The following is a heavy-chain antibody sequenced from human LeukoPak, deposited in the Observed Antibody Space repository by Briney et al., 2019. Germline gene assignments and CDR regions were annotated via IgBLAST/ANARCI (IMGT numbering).Heavy chain of an antibody. CDR1: GFTVRSNY. D-gene: IGHD2-2*02. CDR2: IYSGGGT. J-gene: IGHJ4*02. CDR3: ARGRYPSGYFDY. V-gene: IGHV3-53*01. Sequence: GGSLRLSCAASGFTVRSNYMSWVRQAPGKGLEWVSVIYSGGGTYYADSVKGRFTFSRDNSKNTLWLQMNSLRVENTAVYYCARGRYPSGYFDYWGQGTPVTVSS.